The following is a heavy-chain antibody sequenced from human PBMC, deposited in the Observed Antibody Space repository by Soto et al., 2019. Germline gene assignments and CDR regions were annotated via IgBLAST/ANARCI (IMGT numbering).Heavy chain of an antibody. J-gene: IGHJ6*02. V-gene: IGHV4-39*01. CDR3: ARNQPQRYCSGGPCRPAYGMDV. CDR1: GGSISSDSFY. D-gene: IGHD2-15*01. Sequence: SETLSLTCTVSGGSISSDSFYWAWIRQPPGKGLEWIGIIYYSGDTYYNPSLAGRLTMSVDTSNQFSLTLRSVTAADTALYYCARNQPQRYCSGGPCRPAYGMDVCGQGPTVTVSS. CDR2: IYYSGDT.